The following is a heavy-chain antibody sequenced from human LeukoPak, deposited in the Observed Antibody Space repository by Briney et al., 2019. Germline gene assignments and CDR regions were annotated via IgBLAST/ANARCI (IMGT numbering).Heavy chain of an antibody. CDR3: ARAWRVVTPSPYYFDY. CDR1: GYTFTSYG. J-gene: IGHJ4*02. Sequence: VASVKVSCKASGYTFTSYGISWVRQAPGQGLEWMGWISAYNGNRKYAQKVQGRVTMTTDTSTSTAYMELRSLRPDDTAVYYCARAWRVVTPSPYYFDYWGQGTLVTVSS. V-gene: IGHV1-18*01. CDR2: ISAYNGNR. D-gene: IGHD4-23*01.